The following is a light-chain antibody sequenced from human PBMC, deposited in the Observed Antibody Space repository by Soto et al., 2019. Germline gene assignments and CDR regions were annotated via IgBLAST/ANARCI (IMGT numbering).Light chain of an antibody. CDR2: DVI. J-gene: IGLJ7*01. V-gene: IGLV2-8*01. CDR3: SSYAGSTNFV. CDR1: SSDVGGYNY. Sequence: QSALTQLPSASGSPGQSVTISCTGTSSDVGGYNYVSWYQQHPGKAPRLMIYDVINRPSGVPDRFSGSKSGNTASLTVSGLQAEDEADYYCSSYAGSTNFVFGPGTQLTVL.